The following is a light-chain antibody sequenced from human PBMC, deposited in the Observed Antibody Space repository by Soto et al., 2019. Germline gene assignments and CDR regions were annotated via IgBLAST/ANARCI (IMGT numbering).Light chain of an antibody. V-gene: IGKV1-39*01. CDR1: QSISSY. CDR2: AAS. Sequence: DIQSTQSPSSMSASLGDRFTSTCRASQSISSYLNWYQQKPGKAPKLLIYAASSLQSGVPSRFSGSGSGTDFTLTISSLQPEDFATYYCQQSYSTRGTFGQGTKVDI. CDR3: QQSYSTRGT. J-gene: IGKJ1*01.